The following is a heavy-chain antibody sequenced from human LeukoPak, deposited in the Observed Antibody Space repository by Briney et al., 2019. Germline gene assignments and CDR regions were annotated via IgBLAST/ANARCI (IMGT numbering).Heavy chain of an antibody. CDR3: AKDILESGYSSSWYSY. V-gene: IGHV3-23*01. CDR2: ISGSGGST. Sequence: PGGSLRLSCAASGFTFSSYAMSWVRQAPGKGLEWVSAISGSGGSTYYADSVKGRFTISRDNSKNTLYLQMNSLRAEDTAVYYCAKDILESGYSSSWYSYWGQGTLVTVSS. J-gene: IGHJ4*02. CDR1: GFTFSSYA. D-gene: IGHD6-13*01.